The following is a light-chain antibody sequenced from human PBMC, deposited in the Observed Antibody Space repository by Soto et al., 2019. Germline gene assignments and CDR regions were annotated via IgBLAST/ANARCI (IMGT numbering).Light chain of an antibody. CDR2: DAS. CDR1: QSVSSY. CDR3: QQRSNWPLT. V-gene: IGKV3-11*01. Sequence: EIVLTQSPATLSLSPGERATLSCRASQSVSSYLAWYQQKPGQAPRLLIYDASNRATGIPARFSGSGSGTDFTLTISSLEPGDFAFYYCQQRSNWPLTFGGGTKVEIK. J-gene: IGKJ4*01.